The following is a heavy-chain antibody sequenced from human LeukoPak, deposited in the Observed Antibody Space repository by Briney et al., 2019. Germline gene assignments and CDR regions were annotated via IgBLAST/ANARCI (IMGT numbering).Heavy chain of an antibody. J-gene: IGHJ6*03. V-gene: IGHV3-11*01. D-gene: IGHD2-15*01. CDR2: ISRSGSTK. Sequence: GALRLSCAASGFTFSDYNMRWIRQAPGKGLEWVSSISRSGSTKYDADSVKGRFTISRDNAKNSLFLQMNSLRAEDTAVYYCARVLRYCSGGNCYSGGLGYMDVWGKGTTVTISS. CDR3: ARVLRYCSGGNCYSGGLGYMDV. CDR1: GFTFSDYN.